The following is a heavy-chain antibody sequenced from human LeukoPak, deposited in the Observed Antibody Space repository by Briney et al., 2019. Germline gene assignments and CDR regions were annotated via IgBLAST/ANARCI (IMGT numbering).Heavy chain of an antibody. J-gene: IGHJ4*02. V-gene: IGHV3-23*01. Sequence: GGSLRLSCAASGFTFGSYAMSWVRQAPGKGLEWVSAISGSGGSTYYADSVKGRFTISRDNSKNTLYLQMNSLRAEDTAVYYCAKDPGGLAMIVVNDDYWGQGTLVTVSS. D-gene: IGHD3-22*01. CDR2: ISGSGGST. CDR3: AKDPGGLAMIVVNDDY. CDR1: GFTFGSYA.